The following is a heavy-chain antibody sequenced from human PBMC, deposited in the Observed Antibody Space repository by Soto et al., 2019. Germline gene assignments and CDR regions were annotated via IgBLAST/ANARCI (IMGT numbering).Heavy chain of an antibody. CDR2: ISSSSSYI. Sequence: EVQLVESGGGLVKPGGSLRLSCAASGFTFSSYSMNWVRQAPGKGLEWVSSISSSSSYIYYADSVKGRFTISRDNAKNSLYLQMNSLRAEDTAVYYCARRGGSSPPSRAWFDPWGQGTLVTVSS. CDR3: ARRGGSSPPSRAWFDP. V-gene: IGHV3-21*01. J-gene: IGHJ5*02. CDR1: GFTFSSYS. D-gene: IGHD3-16*01.